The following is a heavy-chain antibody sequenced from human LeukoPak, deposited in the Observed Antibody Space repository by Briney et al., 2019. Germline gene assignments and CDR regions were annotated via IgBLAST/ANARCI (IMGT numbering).Heavy chain of an antibody. D-gene: IGHD1-26*01. J-gene: IGHJ4*02. CDR2: ISAYNGNT. V-gene: IGHV1-18*01. CDR3: ARVRYSGSYPAVY. CDR1: GYTFTSHG. Sequence: VASVKVSCKASGYTFTSHGISWLRQAPGQGLEWLGWISAYNGNTKIAQKLQGRVTMTTDTSASTAYMELSRLRSDDTAVYYCARVRYSGSYPAVYWGQGTLVTVSS.